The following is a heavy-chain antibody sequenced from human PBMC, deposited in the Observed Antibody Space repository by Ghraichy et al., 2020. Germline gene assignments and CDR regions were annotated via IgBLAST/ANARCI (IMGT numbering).Heavy chain of an antibody. D-gene: IGHD3-10*01. V-gene: IGHV2-5*01. CDR1: GFSLSTSGVG. CDR3: AHRPAFGELSSPRLYYFDY. J-gene: IGHJ4*02. Sequence: SGPTLVKPTQTLTLTCTFSGFSLSTSGVGVGWIRQPPGKALEWLALIYWNDDKRYSPSLKSRLTITKDTSKNQVVLTMTNMDPVDTATYYCAHRPAFGELSSPRLYYFDYWGQGTLVTVSS. CDR2: IYWNDDK.